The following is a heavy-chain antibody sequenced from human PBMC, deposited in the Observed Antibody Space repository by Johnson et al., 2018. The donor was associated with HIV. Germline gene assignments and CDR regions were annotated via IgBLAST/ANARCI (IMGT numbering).Heavy chain of an antibody. V-gene: IGHV3-23*04. D-gene: IGHD3-16*01. Sequence: VQLVESGGGLVQPGGSLRLSCAASGFTFSSYAMSWVRQAPGKGLEWVSDISGSGGSTYYADSVKGRFTISRDNSKNTLYLQMISLRTEDTAVYYCAREGESLLDAFDIWGQGTMVTVSS. CDR3: AREGESLLDAFDI. J-gene: IGHJ3*02. CDR2: ISGSGGST. CDR1: GFTFSSYA.